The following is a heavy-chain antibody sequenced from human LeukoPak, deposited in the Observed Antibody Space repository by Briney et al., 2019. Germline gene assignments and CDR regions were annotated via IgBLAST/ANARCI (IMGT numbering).Heavy chain of an antibody. V-gene: IGHV1-18*01. CDR2: ISAYNGNT. CDR3: ARRLTDSSGYYPYYYYGMDV. CDR1: GYTFTSYG. D-gene: IGHD3-22*01. J-gene: IGHJ6*02. Sequence: ASVKVSCKASGYTFTSYGISWVRQAPGQGLEWMGWISAYNGNTNYAQSLQGRVTMTIDTSTNTAYMEVRSLRSDDTAVYYCARRLTDSSGYYPYYYYGMDVWGQGTTVTVSS.